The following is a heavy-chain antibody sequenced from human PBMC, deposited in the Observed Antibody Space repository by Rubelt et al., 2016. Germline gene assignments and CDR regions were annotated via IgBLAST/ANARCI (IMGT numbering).Heavy chain of an antibody. D-gene: IGHD2-2*01. CDR3: AREVGYCSSTSCYRRDHFDY. CDR2: IYYSGST. Sequence: QVQLQESGPRLVKPSETLSLTCTVSGDSISRYYWSWIRQSPGKGLEWIGYIYYSGSTNYNPSLKNRVTISVDTSKNQFSLKLSSVTASDTAVYYCAREVGYCSSTSCYRRDHFDYWGQGTLVTVSS. V-gene: IGHV4-59*12. J-gene: IGHJ4*02. CDR1: GDSISRYY.